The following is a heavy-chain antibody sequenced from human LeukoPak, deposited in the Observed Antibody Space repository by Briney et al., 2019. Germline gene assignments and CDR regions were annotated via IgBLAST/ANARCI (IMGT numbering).Heavy chain of an antibody. CDR2: IYSGGST. D-gene: IGHD4-23*01. J-gene: IGHJ5*02. CDR3: ARQVFRGGNYPGWFDP. V-gene: IGHV3-53*01. CDR1: GFTVSSNY. Sequence: PGGSLRLSCAASGFTVSSNYMSWVRQAPGKGLEWVSVIYSGGSTYYADSVKGRFTISRDNSKNTLYLQMNSLRAEDTAVYYCARQVFRGGNYPGWFDPWGQGTLVTVSS.